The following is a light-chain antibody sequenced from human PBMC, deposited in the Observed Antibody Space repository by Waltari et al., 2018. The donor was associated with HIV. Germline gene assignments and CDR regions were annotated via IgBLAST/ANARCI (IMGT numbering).Light chain of an antibody. CDR2: LNSDGRH. CDR3: QTWGTGIQV. Sequence: QVVLTQPPSASASLGASVKLTCTLSSGHINYVIAWHQQQPPKGPPFLMKLNSDGRHSKGDGIPDRFSGSSSGAERYLTISSLQSEDEADYFCQTWGTGIQVFGGGTRLTVL. CDR1: SGHINYV. J-gene: IGLJ2*01. V-gene: IGLV4-69*01.